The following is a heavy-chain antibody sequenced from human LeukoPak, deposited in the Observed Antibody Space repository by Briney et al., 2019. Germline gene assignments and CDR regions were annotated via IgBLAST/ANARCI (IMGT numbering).Heavy chain of an antibody. CDR3: ARRFSGYDYYFDY. CDR1: GYTFTSYW. J-gene: IGHJ4*02. D-gene: IGHD5-12*01. V-gene: IGHV5-51*01. Sequence: GEFLKISCKGSGYTFTSYWIGWVRQMPGKGLELMGIIYPRDSDTRYSPSFQGQVTISADKSISTAYLQWSSLKASDTAVYYCARRFSGYDYYFDYWGQGTLVTVSS. CDR2: IYPRDSDT.